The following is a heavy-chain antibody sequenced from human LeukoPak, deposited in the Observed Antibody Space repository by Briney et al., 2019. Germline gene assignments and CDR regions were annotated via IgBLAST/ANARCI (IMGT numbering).Heavy chain of an antibody. D-gene: IGHD1-1*01. CDR2: INAGNGNT. V-gene: IGHV1-3*01. J-gene: IGHJ3*02. CDR1: GYTFTSYA. CDR3: ARARYRGDAFDI. Sequence: ASEKVSCKASGYTFTSYAMHWVRQAPGQRLEWMGWINAGNGNTKYSQKFQGRVTITRDTSASTAYMELSSLRSEDTAVYYCARARYRGDAFDIWGQGTMVTVSS.